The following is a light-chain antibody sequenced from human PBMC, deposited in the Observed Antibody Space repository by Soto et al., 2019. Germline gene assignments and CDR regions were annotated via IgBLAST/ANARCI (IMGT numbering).Light chain of an antibody. CDR1: QSVSRY. CDR2: DAS. Sequence: EIVLTQCPATLSLSPGERAILSCRASQSVSRYLAWYQQKPGQAPRLLIYDASNRATGIPARFSGSGSGTDFTLTISSLEPEDFAVYYCQQCINWPPTFGPGTKVDIK. CDR3: QQCINWPPT. V-gene: IGKV3-11*01. J-gene: IGKJ3*01.